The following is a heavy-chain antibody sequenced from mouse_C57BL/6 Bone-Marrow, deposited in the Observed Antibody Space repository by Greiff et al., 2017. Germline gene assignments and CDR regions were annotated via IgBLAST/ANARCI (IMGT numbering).Heavy chain of an antibody. J-gene: IGHJ4*01. CDR3: DRNGVSARDY. CDR1: GFSLTSYG. Sequence: VQLVESGPGLVQPSQSLSITCTVSGFSLTSYGVHWVRQSPGKGLEWLGVIWSGGSTDYNAAFISRLSIRKDNSKSRVFFKMNSLQADDTAIYYCDRNGVSARDYWGRGTSGTVST. CDR2: IWSGGST. V-gene: IGHV2-2*01.